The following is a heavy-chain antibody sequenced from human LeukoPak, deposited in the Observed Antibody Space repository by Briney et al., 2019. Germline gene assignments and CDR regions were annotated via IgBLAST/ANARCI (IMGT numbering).Heavy chain of an antibody. Sequence: GGSLRLSCAASGFTFSNTWMNWVRQAPGKGLEWVGRIKGEIDGGATDYAAPVQGRFTISRDDSQATLYLQMNSLKTEDTAVYYCTTGGSVIVAGTRAFDIWGLGTMVTVSS. CDR2: IKGEIDGGAT. CDR1: GFTFSNTW. J-gene: IGHJ3*02. V-gene: IGHV3-15*07. CDR3: TTGGSVIVAGTRAFDI. D-gene: IGHD5-12*01.